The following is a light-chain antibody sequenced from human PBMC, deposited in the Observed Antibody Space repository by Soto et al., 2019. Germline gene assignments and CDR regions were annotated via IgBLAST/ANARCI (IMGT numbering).Light chain of an antibody. CDR2: GAS. Sequence: DIVLTQSPGTLSLSPGERATLFSRASQPVAKNYLAWYQQRPGQAPRLLIFGASSRATGIPDRFSGSGSGTDFTLTINTLEPEDFAGYYCQQYASAPLTFGGGTKVEIK. CDR3: QQYASAPLT. CDR1: QPVAKNY. V-gene: IGKV3-20*01. J-gene: IGKJ4*01.